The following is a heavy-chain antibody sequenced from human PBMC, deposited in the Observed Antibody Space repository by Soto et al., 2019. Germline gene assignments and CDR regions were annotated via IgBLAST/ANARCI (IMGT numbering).Heavy chain of an antibody. V-gene: IGHV3-11*05. J-gene: IGHJ4*02. CDR1: GFRISDFY. Sequence: QIQLVESGGGLVKPGGSLRLSGAASGFRISDFYMSWIGQAPGQGLACVAYISINSNYREYAASVKGRHTSSRENAKNSLYLQMNSLRGEDTVVYYLVRGGGGGQLDYLGQGTLVCVSS. D-gene: IGHD2-21*01. CDR3: VRGGGGGQLDY. CDR2: ISINSNYR.